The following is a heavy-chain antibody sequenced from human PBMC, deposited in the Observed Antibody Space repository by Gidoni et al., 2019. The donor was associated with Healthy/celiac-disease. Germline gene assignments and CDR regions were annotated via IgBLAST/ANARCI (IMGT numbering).Heavy chain of an antibody. CDR3: ARVSVVVVPAAIPNYGMDV. Sequence: QVQLVQSGAEVKKPGASVKVSCKASGYTFTSYYMHWVRQAPGQGLEWMGIINPSGGSTSYAQKFQGRVTMTRDTSTSTVYMELSSLRSEDTAVYYCARVSVVVVPAAIPNYGMDVWGQGTTVTVSS. J-gene: IGHJ6*02. V-gene: IGHV1-46*01. CDR1: GYTFTSYY. D-gene: IGHD2-2*01. CDR2: INPSGGST.